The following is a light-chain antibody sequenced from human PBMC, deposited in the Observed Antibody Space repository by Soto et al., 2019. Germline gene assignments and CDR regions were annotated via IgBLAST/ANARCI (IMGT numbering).Light chain of an antibody. V-gene: IGKV3-15*01. J-gene: IGKJ4*01. Sequence: EIVMTQSPATLSVSPGETATLSCRASQSVSSNVAWYQQKPGQAPSLLIYGASTRATDIPPRFSGSGSGTEFTLTITSLQSEDIAVYFCQQYKNWPPLTFGGGTK. CDR2: GAS. CDR3: QQYKNWPPLT. CDR1: QSVSSN.